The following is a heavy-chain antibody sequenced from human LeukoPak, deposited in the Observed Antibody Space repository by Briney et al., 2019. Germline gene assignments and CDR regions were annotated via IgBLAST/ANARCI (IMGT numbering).Heavy chain of an antibody. CDR1: GGTFSSYA. CDR2: IIPIFGTA. Sequence: ASVKVSCKASGGTFSSYAISWVRQAPGQGLEWMGGIIPIFGTANYAQKFQGRVTMTRDTSTSTVYMELSSLRSEDTAVYYCARVDPAIDYWGQGTLVTVSS. J-gene: IGHJ4*02. V-gene: IGHV1-69*05. CDR3: ARVDPAIDY.